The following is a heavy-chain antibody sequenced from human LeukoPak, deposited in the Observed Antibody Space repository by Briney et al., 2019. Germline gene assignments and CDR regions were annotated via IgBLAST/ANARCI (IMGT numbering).Heavy chain of an antibody. J-gene: IGHJ4*02. V-gene: IGHV3-23*01. CDR3: ARYCGAASCYSGFDY. D-gene: IGHD2-15*01. CDR1: GFTFDSYV. CDR2: ISGDGGT. Sequence: PGGSLRLSCAASGFTFDSYVMSWVRQAPGKGPEWVSAISGDGGTYYADSVKGRFTISRDNSKNTLYLQMNSLGGEDTALYYCARYCGAASCYSGFDYWGQGTLVTVAS.